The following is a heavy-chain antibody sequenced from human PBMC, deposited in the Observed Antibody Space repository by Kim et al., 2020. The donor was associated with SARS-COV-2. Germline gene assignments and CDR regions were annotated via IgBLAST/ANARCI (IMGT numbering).Heavy chain of an antibody. D-gene: IGHD6-13*01. Sequence: GGSLRLSCAASGFTFSSYWMSWVRQAPGKGLEWVANIKQDGSEKYYVDSVKGRFTISRDNAKNSLYLQMNSLRAEDTAVYYCARGIAAAGNYVTLYDYYYYGMDVWGQGTTVTVSS. J-gene: IGHJ6*02. CDR1: GFTFSSYW. CDR3: ARGIAAAGNYVTLYDYYYYGMDV. V-gene: IGHV3-7*03. CDR2: IKQDGSEK.